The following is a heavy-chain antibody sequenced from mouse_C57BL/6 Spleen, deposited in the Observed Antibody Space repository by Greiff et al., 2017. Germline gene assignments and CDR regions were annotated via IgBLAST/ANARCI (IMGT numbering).Heavy chain of an antibody. Sequence: VQLKQSGAELVRPGASVKLSCTASGFNIKDDYMHWVKQRPEQGLEWIGWIDPENGDTEYASKFQGKATITADTSSNTAYLQLSSLTSEDTAVYYCTPSYYGSSPFAYWGQGTLVTVSA. J-gene: IGHJ3*01. CDR2: IDPENGDT. D-gene: IGHD1-1*01. CDR3: TPSYYGSSPFAY. CDR1: GFNIKDDY. V-gene: IGHV14-4*01.